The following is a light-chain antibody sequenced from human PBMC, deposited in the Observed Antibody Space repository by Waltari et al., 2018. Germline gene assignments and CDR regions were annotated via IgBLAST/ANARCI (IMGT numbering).Light chain of an antibody. CDR2: DVS. V-gene: IGLV2-14*03. J-gene: IGLJ1*01. CDR1: SSAVGGYNH. Sequence: QSALTQPPPVPGPPGQSLTISCTGPSSAVGGYNHFSRYPQHPADAPKLIIYDVSRRPSGVSNGFFASKSGNTASLTISGLQAEDEAVYFCSSYSTTLTPYVFGPGTKVTVL. CDR3: SSYSTTLTPYV.